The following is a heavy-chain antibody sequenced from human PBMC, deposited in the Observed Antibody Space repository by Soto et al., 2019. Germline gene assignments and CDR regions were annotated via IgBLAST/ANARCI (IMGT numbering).Heavy chain of an antibody. V-gene: IGHV1-69*02. CDR2: IIPILGIA. Sequence: ASVKVSCKASGGTFSSYTISWVRQAPGQGLEWMGRIIPILGIANYAQKFQGRVTITRDTSASTAYMELSSLRSEDTAVYYCARVIAVAGTDYYYGIDVWGQWTTVTVSS. D-gene: IGHD6-19*01. CDR1: GGTFSSYT. CDR3: ARVIAVAGTDYYYGIDV. J-gene: IGHJ6*02.